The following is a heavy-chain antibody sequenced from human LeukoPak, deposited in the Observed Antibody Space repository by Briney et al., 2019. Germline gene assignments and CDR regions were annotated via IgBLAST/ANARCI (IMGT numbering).Heavy chain of an antibody. J-gene: IGHJ6*02. CDR3: ARDDPSPAAMDIYGMDV. V-gene: IGHV3-21*01. CDR1: GFTFSSYS. CDR2: ISSRSSYI. Sequence: LGGSLRLSCAASGFTFSSYSMNWVRQAPGKGLEWVSSISSRSSYIYYADSVKGRFTISRDNAKNSLYLQMNSLRAEDTAVYYCARDDPSPAAMDIYGMDVWGQGTTVTVSS. D-gene: IGHD5-18*01.